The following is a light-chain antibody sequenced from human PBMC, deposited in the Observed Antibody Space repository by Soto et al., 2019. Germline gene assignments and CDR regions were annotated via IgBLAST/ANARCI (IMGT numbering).Light chain of an antibody. CDR2: CVF. CDR3: QHYDGSPRT. J-gene: IGKJ2*01. CDR1: QRVRSNY. Sequence: ETVLTQSPGTVSLYPGERATLSCTTSQRVRSNYLAWYQQKPGQAPRLLIYCVFSRAAGIPDRVSGSGSGTDFTLTISGLEPEDSAVYYCQHYDGSPRTFGRGTKLEI. V-gene: IGKV3-20*01.